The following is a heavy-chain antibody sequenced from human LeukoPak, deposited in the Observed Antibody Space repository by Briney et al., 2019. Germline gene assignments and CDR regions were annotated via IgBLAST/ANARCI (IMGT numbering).Heavy chain of an antibody. V-gene: IGHV4-34*01. CDR3: GRGGGVVVPAVMAY. D-gene: IGHD2-2*01. Sequence: PSETLSLTCAVYGGSFSGYYWSWIRQPPGKGLEWIGEINHSGSTNYNPSLKSRVTISVDTSKNQFSLKLSSVTAADTAVYYCGRGGGVVVPAVMAYWGQGTLVTVSS. J-gene: IGHJ4*02. CDR1: GGSFSGYY. CDR2: INHSGST.